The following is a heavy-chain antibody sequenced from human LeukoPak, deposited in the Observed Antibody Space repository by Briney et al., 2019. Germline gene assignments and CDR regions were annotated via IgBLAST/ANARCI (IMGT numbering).Heavy chain of an antibody. J-gene: IGHJ4*02. CDR1: GLDFSDSG. V-gene: IGHV3-69-1*01. D-gene: IGHD5-18*01. Sequence: GGSLRLSCVASGLDFSDSGMLWVRQAPGKGLEWLSSISSSRYIYYAVSVKGRLTISRDNAKNSLYLHMDSLRAEDTAVYYCAREFTAMAFDYWGQGALVTVSS. CDR2: ISSSRYI. CDR3: AREFTAMAFDY.